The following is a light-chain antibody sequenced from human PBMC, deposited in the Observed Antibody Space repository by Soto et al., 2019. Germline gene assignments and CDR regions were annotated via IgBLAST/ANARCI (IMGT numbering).Light chain of an antibody. Sequence: DIVMTQSPDSLAVSLGERATINCKSSQSVLYSSNNKNYLAWYQQKPGQPPKLLIYWASTRESGVPDRFSGSGSGTDFTLTISNLQAEDAAVYYCQQYYSSAGWTFGQGTKVEIK. CDR3: QQYYSSAGWT. CDR1: QSVLYSSNNKNY. J-gene: IGKJ1*01. V-gene: IGKV4-1*01. CDR2: WAS.